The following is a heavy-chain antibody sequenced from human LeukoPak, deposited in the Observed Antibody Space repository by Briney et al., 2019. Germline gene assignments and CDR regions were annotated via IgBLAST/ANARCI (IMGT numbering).Heavy chain of an antibody. CDR3: TRGVLRYFDWLLGFDY. CDR2: IRSKAYGGTT. Sequence: GGSLRLSWAASGFTVSSYYMSWVRQAPGKGLEWVGFIRSKAYGGTTEYAASVKGRFTISRDDSKSIAYLQMNSLKTEDTAVYYCTRGVLRYFDWLLGFDYWGQGTLVTVSS. J-gene: IGHJ4*02. V-gene: IGHV3-49*04. D-gene: IGHD3-9*01. CDR1: GFTVSSYY.